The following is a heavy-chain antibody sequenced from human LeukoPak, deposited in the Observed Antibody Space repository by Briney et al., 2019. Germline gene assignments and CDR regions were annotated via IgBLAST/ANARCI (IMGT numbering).Heavy chain of an antibody. CDR1: GFTFSNYW. J-gene: IGHJ4*02. CDR2: IKTDGNII. CDR3: ARDYYDSSGYYPWGY. Sequence: GGSLRLSCAASGFTFSNYWMHWVRQTPGKGLVWVSRIKTDGNIISYADSVKGRFTISRDNAKNTLYLQMNSLRAEDTAVYYCARDYYDSSGYYPWGYWGQGTLVTVSS. D-gene: IGHD3-22*01. V-gene: IGHV3-74*01.